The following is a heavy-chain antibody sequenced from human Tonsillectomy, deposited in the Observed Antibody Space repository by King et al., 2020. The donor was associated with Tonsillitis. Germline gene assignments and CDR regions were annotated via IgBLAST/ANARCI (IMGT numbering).Heavy chain of an antibody. V-gene: IGHV3-21*01. CDR2: ISSSSSYI. J-gene: IGHJ6*02. CDR3: ARMLGIAVAGTGNYYYGMDV. CDR1: GFTFSSYS. Sequence: VQLVESGGGLVKPGGSLRLSCAASGFTFSSYSMNWVRQAPGKGLEWDSSISSSSSYIYYADSVKGRFTISRDNAKNSLYLQMNSLRAEDTAVYYCARMLGIAVAGTGNYYYGMDVWGQGTTVTVSS. D-gene: IGHD6-19*01.